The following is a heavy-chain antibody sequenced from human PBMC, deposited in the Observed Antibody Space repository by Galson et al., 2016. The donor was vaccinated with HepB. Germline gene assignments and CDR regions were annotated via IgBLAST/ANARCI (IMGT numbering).Heavy chain of an antibody. J-gene: IGHJ6*02. D-gene: IGHD6-13*01. Sequence: SLRLSCAASGFTFNNYGIHWVRQAPGKGLEWVAVMSFDASNKYYADSVKGRFTISRDNSKNTLYLQMNSLRAEDTAIYYCEKESDRSSWFGNCGMDVWGQGTTVTVSS. CDR1: GFTFNNYG. CDR2: MSFDASNK. CDR3: EKESDRSSWFGNCGMDV. V-gene: IGHV3-33*06.